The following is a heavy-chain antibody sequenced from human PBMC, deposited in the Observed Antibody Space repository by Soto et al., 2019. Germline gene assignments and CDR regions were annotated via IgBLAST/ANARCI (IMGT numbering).Heavy chain of an antibody. J-gene: IGHJ3*02. CDR3: ARDLVDIVATIDAFDI. CDR1: GYTFTSYA. Sequence: ASVKVSCKASGYTFTSYAMHWVRQAPGQRLEWMGWINAGNGNTKYSQKFQGRVTITRDTSASTAYMELSSLRSEDTAVYYCARDLVDIVATIDAFDIWGQGTMVTVSS. CDR2: INAGNGNT. V-gene: IGHV1-3*01. D-gene: IGHD5-12*01.